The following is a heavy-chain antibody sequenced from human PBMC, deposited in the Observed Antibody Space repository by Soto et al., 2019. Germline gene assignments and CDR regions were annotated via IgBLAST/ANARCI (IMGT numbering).Heavy chain of an antibody. CDR3: AIRTYCSSTSCYVGGGSYGMDV. Sequence: QVQLVQSGAEVKKPGSSVKVSCKASGGTFSSYAISWVRQAPGQGLEWMGGIIPIFGTANYAQKFQGRVTITADKSTSTAYMELSSLRSGDTAVYYCAIRTYCSSTSCYVGGGSYGMDVWGQGTTVTVSS. CDR2: IIPIFGTA. CDR1: GGTFSSYA. D-gene: IGHD2-2*01. J-gene: IGHJ6*02. V-gene: IGHV1-69*06.